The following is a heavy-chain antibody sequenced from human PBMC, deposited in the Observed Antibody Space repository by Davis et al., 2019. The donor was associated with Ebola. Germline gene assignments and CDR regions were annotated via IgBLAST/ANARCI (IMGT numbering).Heavy chain of an antibody. D-gene: IGHD3-10*01. J-gene: IGHJ4*02. V-gene: IGHV3-30*18. CDR1: GFTFSSYG. CDR3: AKDGGDLPRVDYFDY. CDR2: ISYDGSNK. Sequence: PGGSLRLSCAASGFTFSSYGMHWVRQAPGKGLEWVAVISYDGSNKYYADSVKGRFTISRDNSKNTLYLQMNSLRAEDTAVYYCAKDGGDLPRVDYFDYWGQGTLVTVSS.